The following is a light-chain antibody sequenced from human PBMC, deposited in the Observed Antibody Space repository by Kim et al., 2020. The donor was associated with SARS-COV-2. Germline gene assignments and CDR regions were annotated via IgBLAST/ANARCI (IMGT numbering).Light chain of an antibody. V-gene: IGLV1-47*01. CDR1: SSTIGSNY. J-gene: IGLJ3*02. CDR3: AAWDDSLSGRV. Sequence: KVTISCPGRSSTIGSNYVYWYQQLPGTAPKLLIYRNNQRPSGVPDRFSGSKSGTSASLAISGLRSEDEADYYCAAWDDSLSGRVFGGGTQLTVL. CDR2: RNN.